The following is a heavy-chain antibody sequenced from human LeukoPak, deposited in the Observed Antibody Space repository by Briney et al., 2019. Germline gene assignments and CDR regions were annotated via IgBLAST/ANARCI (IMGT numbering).Heavy chain of an antibody. CDR3: AGGRGNEILPYYFDY. J-gene: IGHJ4*02. CDR2: IYPGDSDT. CDR1: GYSFTSYW. Sequence: GESLKISCKGSGYSFTSYWIGWVRQMPGKGLEWMGIIYPGDSDTRYSPSFQGQVTISADKSISTAYLQWSSLKASDTAMYYCAGGRGNEILPYYFDYWGQGTLVTVSS. V-gene: IGHV5-51*01. D-gene: IGHD2/OR15-2a*01.